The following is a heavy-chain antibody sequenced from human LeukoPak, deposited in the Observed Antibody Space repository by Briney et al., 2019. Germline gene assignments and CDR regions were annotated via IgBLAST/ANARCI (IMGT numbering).Heavy chain of an antibody. V-gene: IGHV1-69*13. J-gene: IGHJ5*02. D-gene: IGHD6-19*01. Sequence: GASVKVSCKASGGTFSSYAISWARQAPGQGFEWMGGIIPIFGTANYAQKFQGRVTITADESTSTAYMELSSLRSEDTAVYYCASAPGPSGWYIFDPWGQGTLVTVSS. CDR2: IIPIFGTA. CDR3: ASAPGPSGWYIFDP. CDR1: GGTFSSYA.